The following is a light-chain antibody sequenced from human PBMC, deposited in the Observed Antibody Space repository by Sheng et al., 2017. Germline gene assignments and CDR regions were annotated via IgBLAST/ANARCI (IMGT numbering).Light chain of an antibody. Sequence: DIQMTQSPSSVSASVGDRVTITCRASQDISSWLAWYQQKPGKPPRLLIYAASTLQIGVPSRFSGSGSGTDFTLTISTLQPDDFATYYCQQYGTFGQGTKVELK. CDR2: AAS. V-gene: IGKV1-12*01. CDR1: QDISSW. CDR3: QQYGT. J-gene: IGKJ1*01.